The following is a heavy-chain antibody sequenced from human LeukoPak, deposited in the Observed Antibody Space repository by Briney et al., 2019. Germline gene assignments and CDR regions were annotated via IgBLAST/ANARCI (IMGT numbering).Heavy chain of an antibody. D-gene: IGHD2-21*02. CDR1: GYTFTGYY. CDR3: ARDYSSVVTATFFWFDP. CDR2: INPNSGGT. V-gene: IGHV1-2*02. J-gene: IGHJ5*02. Sequence: ASVKVSCKASGYTFTGYYMHWVRQAPGQGLEWMGWINPNSGGTNYAQKFQGRVTMTRDTSISTAYMELSRLRSDDTAVYYCARDYSSVVTATFFWFDPWGQGTLVTVSS.